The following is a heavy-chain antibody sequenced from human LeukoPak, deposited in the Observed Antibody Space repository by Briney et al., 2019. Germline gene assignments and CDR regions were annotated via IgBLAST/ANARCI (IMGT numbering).Heavy chain of an antibody. D-gene: IGHD2/OR15-2a*01. Sequence: GGSLRLSCAASGFTFSSYGMRWVRQAPGKGLEWVAFIRYDGSNKYYADSVKGRFTISRDNSKDTLYLQMNSLRAEGTAVYYCASITDYWGQGTLVTVSS. CDR3: ASITDY. CDR1: GFTFSSYG. V-gene: IGHV3-30*02. J-gene: IGHJ4*02. CDR2: IRYDGSNK.